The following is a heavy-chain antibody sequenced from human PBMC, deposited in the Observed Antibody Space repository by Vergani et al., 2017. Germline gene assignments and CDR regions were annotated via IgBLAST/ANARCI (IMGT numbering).Heavy chain of an antibody. CDR1: GFSLSNARMG. CDR3: VQIQSGWPPYFNY. D-gene: IGHD6-19*01. J-gene: IGHJ4*02. CDR2: IFSNEEK. Sequence: QVTLQESGPVLVKPTETLTLTCTVSGFSLSNARMGVSWIRQPPGKALEWLAHIFSNEEKSYNTSLKSRLTISKDTAKSQVFLTMTNMDRVDTATYYCVQIQSGWPPYFNYWGEGTLVTVSS. V-gene: IGHV2-26*01.